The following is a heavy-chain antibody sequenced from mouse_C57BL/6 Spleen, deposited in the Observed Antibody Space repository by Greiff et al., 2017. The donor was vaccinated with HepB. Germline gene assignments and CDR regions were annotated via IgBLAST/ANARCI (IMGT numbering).Heavy chain of an antibody. J-gene: IGHJ2*01. Sequence: EVKLLESGGGLVKPGGSLKLSCAASGFTFSSYAMSWVRQTPEKWLEWVATISDGGSYTYYPDNVKGRFTISRDNAKNNPYLQMSHLKSEDTAMYYCARDRVSAYWGQGTTLTVSS. D-gene: IGHD3-3*01. CDR3: ARDRVSAY. CDR2: ISDGGSYT. V-gene: IGHV5-4*01. CDR1: GFTFSSYA.